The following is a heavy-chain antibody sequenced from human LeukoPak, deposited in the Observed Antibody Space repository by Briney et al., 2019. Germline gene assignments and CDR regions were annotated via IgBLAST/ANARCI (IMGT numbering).Heavy chain of an antibody. CDR1: GFTFTSYA. D-gene: IGHD6-6*01. CDR2: VSYEGSDL. J-gene: IGHJ3*02. Sequence: PGGSLRLSCAASGFTFTSYAMHWVRHATGKGLEWVAFVSYEGSDLSYADSVKGRFTISRDNSKNTLFLQMSSLRVEDTAGYYGARVGSSRIHAFDIWGRGTMVTVSS. V-gene: IGHV3-30*15. CDR3: ARVGSSRIHAFDI.